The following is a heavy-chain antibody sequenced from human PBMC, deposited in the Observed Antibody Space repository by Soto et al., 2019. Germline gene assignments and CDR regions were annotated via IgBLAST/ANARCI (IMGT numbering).Heavy chain of an antibody. D-gene: IGHD6-6*01. Sequence: ASVKVSCKVSGYTLTELSMHWVRQAPGKGLEWMGGFDPEDGETIYAQKFQGRVTMTEDTSTDTAYMELSSLRSEDTAVYYCATGKGWKYSSPSRALDIWGQGTMVTVSS. J-gene: IGHJ3*02. V-gene: IGHV1-24*01. CDR3: ATGKGWKYSSPSRALDI. CDR1: GYTLTELS. CDR2: FDPEDGET.